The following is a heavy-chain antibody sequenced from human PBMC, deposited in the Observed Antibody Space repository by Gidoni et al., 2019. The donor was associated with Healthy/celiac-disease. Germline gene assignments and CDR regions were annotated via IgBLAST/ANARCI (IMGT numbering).Heavy chain of an antibody. CDR3: ARAGRWKVVRGGDY. Sequence: QVQLVESGGGVVQPGRSLRLSCAASGFTFSSYAMHWVRQAPGKGLEWVAVISYDGSNKYYADAVKGRFTISRDNSKNTLYLQMNSLRAEDTAGYYCARAGRWKVVRGGDYWGQGTLVTVSS. CDR2: ISYDGSNK. D-gene: IGHD3-10*01. CDR1: GFTFSSYA. J-gene: IGHJ4*02. V-gene: IGHV3-30-3*01.